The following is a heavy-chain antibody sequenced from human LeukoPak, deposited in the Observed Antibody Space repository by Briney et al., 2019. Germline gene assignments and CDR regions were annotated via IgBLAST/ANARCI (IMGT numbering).Heavy chain of an antibody. CDR3: ARDKLTYSSGPYFDL. J-gene: IGHJ2*01. CDR1: GGSISSYY. Sequence: SETLSLTCTVSGGSISSYYWSWIRQPPGKGLKWIGYIYYSGSTNYNPSLKSRVTISVDTSKNQFSLKLSSVTAADTAVYYCARDKLTYSSGPYFDLWGRGTLVTVSS. V-gene: IGHV4-59*01. D-gene: IGHD3-22*01. CDR2: IYYSGST.